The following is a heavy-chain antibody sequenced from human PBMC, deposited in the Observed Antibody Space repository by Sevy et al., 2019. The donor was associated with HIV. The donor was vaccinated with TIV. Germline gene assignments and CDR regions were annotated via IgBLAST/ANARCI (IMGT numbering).Heavy chain of an antibody. V-gene: IGHV3-23*01. CDR2: ISGSGGST. D-gene: IGHD1-26*01. Sequence: GGSLRLSCAASGFTFSSYAMSWVRQAPGKGLEWVSAISGSGGSTYYADSVKGRFTISRDNSKNTLYLQMNSLRAEDTAVYYCATALRTKWELLTPDGLDIWGQGTMVTVSS. CDR3: ATALRTKWELLTPDGLDI. CDR1: GFTFSSYA. J-gene: IGHJ3*02.